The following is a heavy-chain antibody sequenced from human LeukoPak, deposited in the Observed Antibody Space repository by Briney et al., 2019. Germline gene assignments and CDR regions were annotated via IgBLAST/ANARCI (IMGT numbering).Heavy chain of an antibody. J-gene: IGHJ5*02. CDR2: INPNSGGT. Sequence: ASVKVSCKASGYTLTGYYMHWVRQAPGQGLEWMGRINPNSGGTNYAQKFQGRVTMTRDTSISTAYMELSRLRSDDTAVYYCARDLAATNWFDPWGQGTLVTVSS. CDR1: GYTLTGYY. D-gene: IGHD6-6*01. CDR3: ARDLAATNWFDP. V-gene: IGHV1-2*06.